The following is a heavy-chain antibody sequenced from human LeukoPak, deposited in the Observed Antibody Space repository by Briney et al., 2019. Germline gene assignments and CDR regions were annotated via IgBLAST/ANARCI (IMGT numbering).Heavy chain of an antibody. D-gene: IGHD2-21*02. Sequence: PGGSLRLSCAASGFTFSSYGMHWVRQAPGKGLEWVAVISYDGSNKYYADSVKGRFTISRDNSKNTLYLQMNSLRAEDTAVYYCAKDGDSLFLRYFDYWGQGTLVTVSS. CDR2: ISYDGSNK. CDR1: GFTFSSYG. J-gene: IGHJ4*02. V-gene: IGHV3-30*18. CDR3: AKDGDSLFLRYFDY.